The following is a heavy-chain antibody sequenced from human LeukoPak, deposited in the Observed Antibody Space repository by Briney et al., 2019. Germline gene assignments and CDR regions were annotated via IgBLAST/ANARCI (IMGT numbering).Heavy chain of an antibody. CDR2: ISYDGTNK. Sequence: GGSLRLSCVASGFTFSSYAMHWVRQAPGKGLEWVAVISYDGTNKYYAGSVKGRFTISRDNSKNTLYLQMNSLRAEDTAVYYCARVPTSGYDSNVGYFDYWGQGTLVTVSS. V-gene: IGHV3-30*04. CDR3: ARVPTSGYDSNVGYFDY. D-gene: IGHD5-12*01. CDR1: GFTFSSYA. J-gene: IGHJ4*02.